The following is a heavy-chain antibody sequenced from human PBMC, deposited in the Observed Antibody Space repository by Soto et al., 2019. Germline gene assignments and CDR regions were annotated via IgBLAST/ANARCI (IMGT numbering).Heavy chain of an antibody. J-gene: IGHJ4*02. Sequence: SETLSLTCAVYGGSFSGYYWSWIRQPPGKGLEWIGEINHSGSTNYNPSLKSRVTISVDTSKNQFSLKLSSVTAADTAVYYCARGGPGGYCSSTSCQGSFDYWGQGTLVTVPS. CDR2: INHSGST. CDR3: ARGGPGGYCSSTSCQGSFDY. V-gene: IGHV4-34*01. CDR1: GGSFSGYY. D-gene: IGHD2-2*03.